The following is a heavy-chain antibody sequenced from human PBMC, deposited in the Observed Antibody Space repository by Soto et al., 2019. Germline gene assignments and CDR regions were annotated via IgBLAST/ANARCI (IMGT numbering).Heavy chain of an antibody. V-gene: IGHV3-30*18. CDR1: GFTFRNYG. CDR2: ISHDGSDK. J-gene: IGHJ4*02. Sequence: QVQLVESGGGVVRPGRSLRLTCAASGFTFRNYGMHWVRQAPGKGLEWVAVISHDGSDKYYADSMKGRFIISRDKSENTLFLKMNSLKPEDTAVYYCAKENQHLVHDYWGQGTLVTVSS. CDR3: AKENQHLVHDY. D-gene: IGHD6-13*01.